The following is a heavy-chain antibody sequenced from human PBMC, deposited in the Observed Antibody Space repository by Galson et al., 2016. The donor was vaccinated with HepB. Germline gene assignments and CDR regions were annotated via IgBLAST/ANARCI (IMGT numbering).Heavy chain of an antibody. Sequence: SVKVSCKASGFTFSNSAVQWVRQARGQRLEWIGWIVVGSGNTNYAQKFQERVTITRDMSTSTAYMELSSLRSEDTAVYYRAAEEGYYDVLTGVGYYYYAMDVWGQGTTVTVSS. CDR2: IVVGSGNT. D-gene: IGHD3-9*01. V-gene: IGHV1-58*01. CDR1: GFTFSNSA. CDR3: AAEEGYYDVLTGVGYYYYAMDV. J-gene: IGHJ6*02.